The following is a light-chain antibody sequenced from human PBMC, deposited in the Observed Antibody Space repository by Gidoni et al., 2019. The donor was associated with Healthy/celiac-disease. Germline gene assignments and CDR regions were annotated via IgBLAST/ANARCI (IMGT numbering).Light chain of an antibody. CDR3: SSYRGTSILL. J-gene: IGLJ3*02. CDR1: SHDIGGSNY. CDR2: EVS. V-gene: IGLV2-14*01. Sequence: QSALTQPASVSGSPGPSITISCTGTSHDIGGSNYVSWYQQHPGKVPKLIISEVSNRPSGISNRFSGSKSGNTAFMTISGLLPDDEAHYYCSSYRGTSILLFGGGTKLTVL.